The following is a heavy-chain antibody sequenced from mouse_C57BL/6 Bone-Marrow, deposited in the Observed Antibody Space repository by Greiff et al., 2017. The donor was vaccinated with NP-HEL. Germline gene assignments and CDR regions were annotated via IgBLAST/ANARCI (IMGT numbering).Heavy chain of an antibody. CDR2: ISSGGDYI. V-gene: IGHV5-9-1*02. D-gene: IGHD1-2*01. Sequence: EVKLVESGEGLVKPGGSLKLSCAASGFTFSSYAMSWVRQTPEKRLEWVAYISSGGDYIYYADTVKGRFTISRDNARNTLYLQMSSLKSEDTAMYYCTRGIVITTVAMDYWGQGTSVTVSS. J-gene: IGHJ4*01. CDR1: GFTFSSYA. CDR3: TRGIVITTVAMDY.